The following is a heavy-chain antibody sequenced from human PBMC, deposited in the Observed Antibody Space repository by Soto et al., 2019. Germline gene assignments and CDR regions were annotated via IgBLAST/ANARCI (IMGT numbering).Heavy chain of an antibody. CDR3: ARPCSSTRCLEL. CDR1: GYTFTSYG. CDR2: ISGYNGNT. D-gene: IGHD2-2*01. V-gene: IGHV1-18*01. J-gene: IGHJ2*01. Sequence: QVQLVQSGAEVKKPGASVKVSCKASGYTFTSYGICWVRQAPGQGLEWMGWISGYNGNTNYAQNPQGTVTMTTDTSTSTVYMELRSLRSYDTAVFYFARPCSSTRCLELWGRGTLVIVSS.